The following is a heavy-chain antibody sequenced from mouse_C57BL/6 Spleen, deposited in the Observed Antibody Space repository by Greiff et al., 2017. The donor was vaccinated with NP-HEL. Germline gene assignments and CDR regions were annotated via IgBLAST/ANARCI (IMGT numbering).Heavy chain of an antibody. CDR3: TGDGKEYDLFFDY. CDR1: GFTFSSYA. V-gene: IGHV5-4*01. CDR2: ISDGGSYT. D-gene: IGHD2-10*02. Sequence: EVKLMESGGGLVKPGGSLKLSCAASGFTFSSYAMSWVRQTPEKRLEWVATISDGGSYTYYPDNVKGRFTISRDNAKNNLYLQMSHLKAEDTAMYYCTGDGKEYDLFFDYWGQGTTLTVSS. J-gene: IGHJ2*01.